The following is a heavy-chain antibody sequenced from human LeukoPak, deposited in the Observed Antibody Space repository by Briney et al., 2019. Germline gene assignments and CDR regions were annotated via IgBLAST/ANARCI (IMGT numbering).Heavy chain of an antibody. CDR2: IFYSGNT. J-gene: IGHJ3*02. Sequence: SETLSLTCTVSGGSISSDSYYWAWIRQSPGTGLEWIGSIFYSGNTYYNPSLRSRVAISVDTSKNQFSLKLSSVTAAADSAMYFCAGYPYGDRNWEAFDIWGQGTMVTVSS. D-gene: IGHD4-17*01. CDR1: GGSISSDSYY. V-gene: IGHV4-39*07. CDR3: AGYPYGDRNWEAFDI.